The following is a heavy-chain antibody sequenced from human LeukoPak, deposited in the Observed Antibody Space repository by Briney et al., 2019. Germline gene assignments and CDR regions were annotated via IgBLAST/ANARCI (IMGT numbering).Heavy chain of an antibody. J-gene: IGHJ4*02. CDR2: INSDGSGT. CDR1: GFTFSSYW. CDR3: AGRSGSYYSLNY. V-gene: IGHV3-74*01. Sequence: GGSLRLSCAAAGFTFSSYWMHWVRQAPGKGLVWVSRINSDGSGTSYADSVKGRFTISRDNAKNTLYLQMNSLRAEGTAVYYCAGRSGSYYSLNYWGQGTLVTVSS. D-gene: IGHD3-10*01.